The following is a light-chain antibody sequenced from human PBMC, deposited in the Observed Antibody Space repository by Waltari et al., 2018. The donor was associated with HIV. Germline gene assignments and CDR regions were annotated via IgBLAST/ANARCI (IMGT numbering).Light chain of an antibody. CDR3: QVWDSGSDHV. J-gene: IGLJ1*01. CDR1: NIGNRD. Sequence: VAPGKTAKITCGGNNIGNRDVHWYQQKPGQAPILVIFDDDHRPSGIPERFSGSNSDNTATLTINRVEVGDEADYYCQVWDSGSDHVFGSGTTVTVL. CDR2: DDD. V-gene: IGLV3-21*03.